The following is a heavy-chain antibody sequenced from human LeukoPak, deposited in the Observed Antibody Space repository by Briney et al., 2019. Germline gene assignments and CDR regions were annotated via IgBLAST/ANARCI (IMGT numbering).Heavy chain of an antibody. CDR1: GGPMSSYY. J-gene: IGHJ5*02. CDR2: IYYSGST. V-gene: IGHV4-59*01. CDR3: AIFIDESDNWFDP. D-gene: IGHD3-16*02. Sequence: TSETLSLTCNVSGGPMSSYYWSWIRQPPGKGLEWVGYIYYSGSTKYNPSLKSRVTISVDTSKNQFSLKLSSVTAADTAVYYCAIFIDESDNWFDPWGQGTLVTVSS.